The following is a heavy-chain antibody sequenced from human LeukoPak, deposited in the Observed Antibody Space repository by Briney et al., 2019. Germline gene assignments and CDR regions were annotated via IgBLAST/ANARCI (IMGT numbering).Heavy chain of an antibody. CDR2: ISYDGSNK. Sequence: GGSLRPSCAASGFTFSSYAMHWVRQAPGKGLEWVAVISYDGSNKYYADSVKGRFTISRDNSKNTLYLQMNSLRAEDTAVYYCARDFGVAVASIPPDGYFDYWGQGTLVTVSS. J-gene: IGHJ4*02. D-gene: IGHD6-19*01. CDR3: ARDFGVAVASIPPDGYFDY. CDR1: GFTFSSYA. V-gene: IGHV3-30*01.